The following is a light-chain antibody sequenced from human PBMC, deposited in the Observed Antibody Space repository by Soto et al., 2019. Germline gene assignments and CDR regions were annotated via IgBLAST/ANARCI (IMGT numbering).Light chain of an antibody. Sequence: EVGVTQSPATLSVSPGERATLSCRASQSVNRNLAWYQQKPGQAPRLLISDASTRATGIPARFSGSGSGTEFTLTISSLQSEDFALYYCHQYHSWSPGTFGEGTKVDIK. CDR3: HQYHSWSPGT. V-gene: IGKV3-15*01. J-gene: IGKJ2*01. CDR2: DAS. CDR1: QSVNRN.